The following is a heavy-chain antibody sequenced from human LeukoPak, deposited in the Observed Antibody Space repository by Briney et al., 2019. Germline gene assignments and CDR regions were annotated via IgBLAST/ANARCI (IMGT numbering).Heavy chain of an antibody. CDR1: GFAFRSYA. V-gene: IGHV3-23*01. CDR3: AKERVTTTTFDY. D-gene: IGHD4-11*01. CDR2: ISDSGGST. Sequence: PGGSLRLSCAASGFAFRSYAMSWVRQAPGKGLEWVSLISDSGGSTYYADSVKGRFTISGDNSKNTLYLEMNSLRTEDTAVYYCAKERVTTTTFDYWGQGTLVTVSS. J-gene: IGHJ4*02.